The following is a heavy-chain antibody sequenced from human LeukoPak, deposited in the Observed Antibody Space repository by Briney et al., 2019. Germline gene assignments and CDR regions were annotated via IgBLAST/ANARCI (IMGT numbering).Heavy chain of an antibody. V-gene: IGHV4-59*12. CDR3: ARVPGYSSRLNLGHLDY. CDR1: GGSISSNY. D-gene: IGHD6-13*01. Sequence: SETLSLTCTVSGGSISSNYWSWIRQPPGKGLEWIGYIYYSGSTNYNPSLKSRVTISVDSSKNQFSLKLNSVTAADTAVYYCARVPGYSSRLNLGHLDYWGQGTLVTVSS. CDR2: IYYSGST. J-gene: IGHJ4*02.